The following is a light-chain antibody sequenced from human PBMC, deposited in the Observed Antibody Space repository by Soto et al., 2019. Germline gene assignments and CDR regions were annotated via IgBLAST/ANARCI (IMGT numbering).Light chain of an antibody. Sequence: QSVLTQPPSASGTPGQRVTISCSGTSSNIGDNYVYWYQQLPGTAPKLLIYRDDQRPSGVAHRFSGSTSGTSASLAISVLRSDDEDYYYCAYGNGSLSYHIFGGGTKLTVL. CDR1: SSNIGDNY. CDR2: RDD. CDR3: AYGNGSLSYHI. J-gene: IGLJ2*01. V-gene: IGLV1-47*01.